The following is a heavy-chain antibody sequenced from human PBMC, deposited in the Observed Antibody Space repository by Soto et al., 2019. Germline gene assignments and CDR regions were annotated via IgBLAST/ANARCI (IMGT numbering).Heavy chain of an antibody. CDR1: GFIFSNNG. CDR2: ISYDGGET. D-gene: IGHD5-12*01. V-gene: IGHV3-30*03. J-gene: IGHJ4*02. Sequence: GGSLRLSCAGSGFIFSNNGMHWVRQAPGKGLEWVAFISYDGGETFYADSVKGRFTISRDNSKSTLFLHMNSLKKEDTAVYYCAITSVADASFDYWGQGTLVTVSS. CDR3: AITSVADASFDY.